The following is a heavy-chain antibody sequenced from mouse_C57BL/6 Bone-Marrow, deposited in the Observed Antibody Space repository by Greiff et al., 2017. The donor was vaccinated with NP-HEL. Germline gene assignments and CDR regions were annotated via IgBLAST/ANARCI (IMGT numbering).Heavy chain of an antibody. CDR1: GYTFTSYW. CDR3: ERDDYDSFAY. V-gene: IGHV1-64*01. J-gene: IGHJ3*01. D-gene: IGHD2-4*01. CDR2: IHPNSGST. Sequence: QVQLQQPGAELVKPGASVKLSCKASGYTFTSYWMHWVKQRPGQGLEWIGMIHPNSGSTNYNEKFKSKATLTVDKSSSTAYMQLSSLTSEDSAVYYCERDDYDSFAYWGQGTLVTVST.